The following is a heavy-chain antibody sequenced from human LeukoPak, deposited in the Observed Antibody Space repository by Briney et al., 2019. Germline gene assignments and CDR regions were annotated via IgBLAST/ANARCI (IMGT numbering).Heavy chain of an antibody. CDR2: ISSSSSYI. Sequence: GGSLRLSCAASGFTFSSYSMNWVRQAPGKGLEWVSSISSSSSYIYYADSVKGRFTISRDNSKNTLYLQMNSLRAEDTAVYYCARAILSSPTSGFDYWGQGTLVTVSS. V-gene: IGHV3-21*04. CDR3: ARAILSSPTSGFDY. J-gene: IGHJ4*02. D-gene: IGHD6-19*01. CDR1: GFTFSSYS.